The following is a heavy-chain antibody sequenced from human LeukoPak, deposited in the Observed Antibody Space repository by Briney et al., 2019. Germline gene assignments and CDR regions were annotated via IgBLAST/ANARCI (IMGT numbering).Heavy chain of an antibody. CDR3: ASAIADSGDAFDI. V-gene: IGHV1-69*04. J-gene: IGHJ3*02. CDR2: IIPILGIA. Sequence: SVKVCCKASGGTFSSYAISWVRQAPGQGLEWMGRIIPILGIANYAQKFQGRVTITADKSTSTAYMELSSLRSEDTAVYYCASAIADSGDAFDIWGQGTMVTVSS. CDR1: GGTFSSYA. D-gene: IGHD6-13*01.